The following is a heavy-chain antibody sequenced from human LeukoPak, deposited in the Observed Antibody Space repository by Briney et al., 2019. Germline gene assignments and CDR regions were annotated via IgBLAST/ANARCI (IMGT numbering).Heavy chain of an antibody. CDR3: ARDVLRYFDWLPRYYYYGMDV. CDR1: GGSISSSSYY. V-gene: IGHV4-39*02. Sequence: SETLSLTCTVSGGSISSSSYYWGWIRQPPGKGLEWIGSIYYSGSTYYNPSLKSRVTISVDTSKNQFPLKLSSVTAADTAVYYCARDVLRYFDWLPRYYYYGMDVWGQGTTVTVSS. J-gene: IGHJ6*02. CDR2: IYYSGST. D-gene: IGHD3-9*01.